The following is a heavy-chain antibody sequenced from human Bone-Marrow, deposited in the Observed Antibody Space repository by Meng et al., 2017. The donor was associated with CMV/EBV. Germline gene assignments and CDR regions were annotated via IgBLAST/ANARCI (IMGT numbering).Heavy chain of an antibody. J-gene: IGHJ6*02. Sequence: GESLKISCAASGFTFSSYAMHWVRQAPGKGLEWVAVISYDGSNKYYADSVKGRFTISRDNSKNTLYLQMNSLRAEDTAVYYCARDLDVVVPAAAQYYYYYYGMDVWVQGTTVTVSS. CDR1: GFTFSSYA. V-gene: IGHV3-30-3*01. CDR2: ISYDGSNK. CDR3: ARDLDVVVPAAAQYYYYYYGMDV. D-gene: IGHD2-2*01.